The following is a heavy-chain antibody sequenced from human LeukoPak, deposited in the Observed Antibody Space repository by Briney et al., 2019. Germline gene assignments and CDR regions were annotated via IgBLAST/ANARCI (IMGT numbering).Heavy chain of an antibody. CDR1: GFTFSSYA. D-gene: IGHD2-15*01. CDR2: ISGSGGST. Sequence: GGSLRLSCAASGFTFSSYAMSWVRQAPGKGLEWVSAISGSGGSTYYADSVKGRFTISRDNSKNTLYLQMNSLRAEDTAVYYCAKAHQGILLQQSYYYGMDVWGQGTTVTVSS. V-gene: IGHV3-23*01. J-gene: IGHJ6*02. CDR3: AKAHQGILLQQSYYYGMDV.